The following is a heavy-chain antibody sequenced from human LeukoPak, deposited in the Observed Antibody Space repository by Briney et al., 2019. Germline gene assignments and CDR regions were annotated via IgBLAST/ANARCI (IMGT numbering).Heavy chain of an antibody. V-gene: IGHV3-7*01. CDR1: GFTFSAYW. CDR3: ARAGRLGPAGRYYFDC. D-gene: IGHD1-1*01. CDR2: IKEDGSEK. Sequence: SGGSLRLSCAGSGFTFSAYWMSWVRQAPGKGLEWVANIKEDGSEKYYVDSVKGRFTISRDNAKNSLYLQMNSLRAEDTAVYYCARAGRLGPAGRYYFDCWGQGTLVTVSS. J-gene: IGHJ4*02.